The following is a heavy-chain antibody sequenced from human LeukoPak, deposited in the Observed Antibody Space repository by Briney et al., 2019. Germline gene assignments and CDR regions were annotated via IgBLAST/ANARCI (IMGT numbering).Heavy chain of an antibody. J-gene: IGHJ4*02. Sequence: PGGSLRLSCAASGFTVSSNYMSWVRQAPGKGLEWVSVIYSGGSTYYADSVKGRFTISRDNSKNTLYLQMSSLRAEDTAVYYCAKDPGPNYYDSSGYFDYWGQGTLVTVSS. D-gene: IGHD3-22*01. CDR3: AKDPGPNYYDSSGYFDY. CDR1: GFTVSSNY. CDR2: IYSGGST. V-gene: IGHV3-53*01.